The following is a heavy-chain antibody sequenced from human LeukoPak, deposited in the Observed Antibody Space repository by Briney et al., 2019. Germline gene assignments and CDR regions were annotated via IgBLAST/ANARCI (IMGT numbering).Heavy chain of an antibody. CDR1: GGSISSYY. Sequence: SETLSLTCTVSGGSISSYYWSWIRQPPGKGLEWIGYIYYSGSTNYNPSLKSRVTISVDTSKNQFSLKLSSVTAADTAVYYCARVGGEYYYDSSGYDPGWFDPWGQGTLVTVSS. CDR2: IYYSGST. V-gene: IGHV4-59*01. D-gene: IGHD3-22*01. CDR3: ARVGGEYYYDSSGYDPGWFDP. J-gene: IGHJ5*02.